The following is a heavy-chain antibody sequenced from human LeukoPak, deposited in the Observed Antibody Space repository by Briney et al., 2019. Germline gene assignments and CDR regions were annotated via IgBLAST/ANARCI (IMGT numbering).Heavy chain of an antibody. CDR2: IIPIFGTV. J-gene: IGHJ6*03. CDR3: ATTQIAARPYYYYYMDV. CDR1: GGTFSSYA. D-gene: IGHD6-6*01. V-gene: IGHV1-69*05. Sequence: SVKVSCKASGGTFSSYAISWVRQAPGQGLEWMGGIIPIFGTVNYAQKFQGRVTITTDESTSTAYMELSSLRSEDTAVYYCATTQIAARPYYYYYMDVWGKGTTVNVSS.